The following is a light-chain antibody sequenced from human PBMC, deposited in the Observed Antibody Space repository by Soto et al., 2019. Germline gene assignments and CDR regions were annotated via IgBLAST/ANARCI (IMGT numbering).Light chain of an antibody. CDR1: SSDVGNYNY. CDR3: TSYAAGKNVV. Sequence: QSVLTQPPSASGSPGQSVTISCTGTSSDVGNYNYVSWYQQYPGKAPKLMIYEVNKRPSGVPDRFSGSKSGNTASLTVSGLQAEDEADDYCTSYAAGKNVVFGGGTKLTVL. J-gene: IGLJ2*01. V-gene: IGLV2-8*01. CDR2: EVN.